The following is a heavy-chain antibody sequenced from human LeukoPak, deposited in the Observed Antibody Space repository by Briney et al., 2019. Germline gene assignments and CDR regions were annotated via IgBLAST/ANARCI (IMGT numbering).Heavy chain of an antibody. CDR2: IYPGDSDT. V-gene: IGHV5-51*01. D-gene: IGHD1/OR15-1a*01. Sequence: GESLKISCKGSGYSFTSYWIGWVRQMPGKGLEWMGIIYPGDSDTRYSPSFQGQVTISADKSISTAYLQWSSLKASDTAMYHCARRDRTSYDAFDIWGQGAMVTVSS. CDR3: ARRDRTSYDAFDI. J-gene: IGHJ3*02. CDR1: GYSFTSYW.